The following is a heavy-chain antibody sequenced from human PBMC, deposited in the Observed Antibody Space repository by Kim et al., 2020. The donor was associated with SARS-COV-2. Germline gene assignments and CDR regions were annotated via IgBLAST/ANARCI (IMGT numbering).Heavy chain of an antibody. J-gene: IGHJ4*02. D-gene: IGHD3-16*01. V-gene: IGHV3-11*06. CDR3: ASGPYGPSWGVLDY. Sequence: ADSVKGRFTISRDKAKNSLYLQMNSLRAEDTAVYYCASGPYGPSWGVLDYWGQGTLVTVSS.